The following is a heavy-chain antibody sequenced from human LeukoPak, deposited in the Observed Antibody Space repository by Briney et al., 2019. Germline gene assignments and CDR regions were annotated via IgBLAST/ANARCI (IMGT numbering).Heavy chain of an antibody. V-gene: IGHV3-64*01. D-gene: IGHD6-19*01. CDR1: GFTFSSYA. Sequence: PGGSLRLSCAASGFTFSSYAMHWVRQAPGKGLEYVSAISSNGGSTYYANSVKGRFTISRDNSKNTLYLQMNSLRAEDTAVYYCAKDKQWLVGDPYYFDYWGQGTLVTVSS. J-gene: IGHJ4*02. CDR3: AKDKQWLVGDPYYFDY. CDR2: ISSNGGST.